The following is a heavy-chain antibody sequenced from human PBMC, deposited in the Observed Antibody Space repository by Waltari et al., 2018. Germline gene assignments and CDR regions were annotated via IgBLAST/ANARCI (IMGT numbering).Heavy chain of an antibody. V-gene: IGHV1-46*01. Sequence: QVQLVQSGAEVKKPGASVKVSCKASGSSFTSYYIHWVRQAPGQGLEWVGIINPSGGSTSYAQKFQGRVTMTRDTSTSTVYMELSSLRSEDTALYYCARDGAAKTFGQGANWFDPWGQGTVVSVSS. CDR2: INPSGGST. CDR1: GSSFTSYY. D-gene: IGHD3-10*01. CDR3: ARDGAAKTFGQGANWFDP. J-gene: IGHJ5*02.